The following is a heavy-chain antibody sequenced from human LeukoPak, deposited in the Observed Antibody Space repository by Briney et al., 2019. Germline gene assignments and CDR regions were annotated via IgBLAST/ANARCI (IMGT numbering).Heavy chain of an antibody. V-gene: IGHV1-69*13. J-gene: IGHJ4*02. CDR1: GGTFSSYA. CDR3: ARGGVSSGSYYKTLLGFDY. D-gene: IGHD3-10*01. Sequence: APVKVSCKASGGTFSSYAISWVRQAPGQGLEWMGGIIPIFGTADYAQKFQGRVTITADESTSTAYMELSSLRSDDTAVYYCARGGVSSGSYYKTLLGFDYWGQGTLVTVSS. CDR2: IIPIFGTA.